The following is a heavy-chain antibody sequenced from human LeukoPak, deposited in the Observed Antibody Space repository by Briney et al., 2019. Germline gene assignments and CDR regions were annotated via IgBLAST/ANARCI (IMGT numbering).Heavy chain of an antibody. Sequence: PGGSLRLSCAAPGFSFSSYSMNWVRQAPGRGLEWVSSISASGNYIYYADSVKGRFTISRDNAKNSLYLQMNSLRAEDTAVYYCARDFLEDSYWGQGTLVTVSS. J-gene: IGHJ4*02. CDR1: GFSFSSYS. CDR2: ISASGNYI. D-gene: IGHD3-3*01. V-gene: IGHV3-21*01. CDR3: ARDFLEDSY.